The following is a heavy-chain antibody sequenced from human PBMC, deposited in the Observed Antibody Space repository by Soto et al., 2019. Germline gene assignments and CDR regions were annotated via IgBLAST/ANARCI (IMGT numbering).Heavy chain of an antibody. CDR2: ISSSGSTI. D-gene: IGHD3-10*01. CDR3: ARDLAYYYGSGKYYYGMDV. Sequence: SLRLSCAASGFTFSSYEMNWVRQAPGKGLEWVSYISSSGSTIYYADSVKGRFTISRDNAKNSLYLQMNSLRAEDTAVYYCARDLAYYYGSGKYYYGMDVWGQGTTVTVSS. V-gene: IGHV3-48*03. J-gene: IGHJ6*02. CDR1: GFTFSSYE.